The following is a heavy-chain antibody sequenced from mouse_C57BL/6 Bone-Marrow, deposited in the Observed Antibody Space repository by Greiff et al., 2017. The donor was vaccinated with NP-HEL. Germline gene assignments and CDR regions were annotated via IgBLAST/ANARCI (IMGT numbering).Heavy chain of an antibody. Sequence: VQLQQSGAELVKPGASVKLSCKASGYTFTEYTIHWVKQRSGQGLEWIGWFYPGSGSIKYNEKFKDKATLTAAKSSSPVYMELSRLTSEDSAVYFCERHEETTVVATRAWFAYWGQGTLVTVSA. CDR2: FYPGSGSI. CDR3: ERHEETTVVATRAWFAY. V-gene: IGHV1-62-2*01. D-gene: IGHD1-1*01. J-gene: IGHJ3*01. CDR1: GYTFTEYT.